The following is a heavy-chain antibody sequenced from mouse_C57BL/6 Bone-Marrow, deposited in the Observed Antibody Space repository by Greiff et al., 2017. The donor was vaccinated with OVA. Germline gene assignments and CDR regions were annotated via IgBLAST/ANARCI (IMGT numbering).Heavy chain of an antibody. CDR3: TGFLLYFDY. CDR2: IRLKSDNYAT. J-gene: IGHJ2*01. V-gene: IGHV6-3*01. Sequence: EVQGVESGGGLVQPGGSMKLSCVASGFTFSNYWMNWVRQSPEKGLEWVAQIRLKSDNYATHYAESVKGRFTISRDDSKSSVYLQMNNLRAEDTGIYYCTGFLLYFDYWGQGTTLTGSS. CDR1: GFTFSNYW.